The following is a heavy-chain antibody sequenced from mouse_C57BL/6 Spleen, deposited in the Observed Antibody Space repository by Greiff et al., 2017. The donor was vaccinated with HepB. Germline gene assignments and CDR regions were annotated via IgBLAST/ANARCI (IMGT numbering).Heavy chain of an antibody. CDR3: ARLCTVVDGYFDV. CDR2: INPYNGGT. V-gene: IGHV1-19*01. Sequence: EVKLQQSGPVLVKPGASVKMSCKASGYTFTDYYMNWVKQSHGKSLEWIGVINPYNGGTSYNQKFKGKATLTVDKSSSTAYMELNSLTSEDSAVYYCARLCTVVDGYFDVWGTGTTVTVSS. J-gene: IGHJ1*03. D-gene: IGHD1-1*01. CDR1: GYTFTDYY.